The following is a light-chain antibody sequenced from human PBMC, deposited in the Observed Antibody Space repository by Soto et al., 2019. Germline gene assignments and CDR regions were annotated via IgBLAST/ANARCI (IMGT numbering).Light chain of an antibody. CDR1: SSDVGGYNY. CDR2: EVT. V-gene: IGLV2-14*01. J-gene: IGLJ1*01. Sequence: QSALTQPASVSGSPGQSITISCTGTSSDVGGYNYVSWYQQRPGKAPKLMIYEVTNRPSGVSNRFSGSKSGSTASLTISGLQAEDEADYYCSSYTTSSLYVFGTGTKLTVL. CDR3: SSYTTSSLYV.